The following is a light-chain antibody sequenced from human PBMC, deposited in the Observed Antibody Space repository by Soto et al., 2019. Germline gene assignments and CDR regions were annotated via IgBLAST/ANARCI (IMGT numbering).Light chain of an antibody. CDR3: QQRSNWAQIT. CDR2: DAS. Sequence: EIVLTQSPATLSLSPGERATLSCRASQSVSKYLAWYQQKPGQAPRLLIHDASNRATGIPYRFSGSGSGTDFTLTISSREPEDFGVYYCQQRSNWAQITFGGGTKVEIK. CDR1: QSVSKY. J-gene: IGKJ4*01. V-gene: IGKV3-11*01.